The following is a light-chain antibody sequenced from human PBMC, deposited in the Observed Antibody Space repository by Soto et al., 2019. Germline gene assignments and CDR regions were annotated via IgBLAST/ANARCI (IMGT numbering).Light chain of an antibody. CDR3: QSYDSDFVV. V-gene: IGLV6-57*04. Sequence: NFMLTQPHSVSESKGKTLSISCTRSSGSIANNYVQWYQQRPGSAPTTVIYENNQRLSGVPDRFSGSTDGSSNSASLTISGLQTEDETDYYCQSYDSDFVVFGGGTKVTVL. CDR2: ENN. J-gene: IGLJ2*01. CDR1: SGSIANNY.